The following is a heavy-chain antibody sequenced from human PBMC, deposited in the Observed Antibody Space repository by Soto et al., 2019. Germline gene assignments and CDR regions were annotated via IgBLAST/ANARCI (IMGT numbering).Heavy chain of an antibody. Sequence: EVQLVESGGGLVKPGGSLRLSCAASGFIFSSKTMNWVRQAPGKGLEWVSSISSSSSYIYYAASAKGPFSITRDNAKKSLYLQMNSLRGEDMAVYYCARDSSLDYRGQGTLVTVSS. V-gene: IGHV3-21*01. CDR1: GFIFSSKT. J-gene: IGHJ4*02. CDR2: ISSSSSYI. D-gene: IGHD2-2*01. CDR3: ARDSSLDY.